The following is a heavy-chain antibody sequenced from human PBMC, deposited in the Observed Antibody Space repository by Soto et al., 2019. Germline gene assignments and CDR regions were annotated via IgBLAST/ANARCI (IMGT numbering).Heavy chain of an antibody. CDR3: ARGDLYGDYVGDAFDI. CDR1: GGTFSSYT. D-gene: IGHD4-17*01. J-gene: IGHJ3*02. V-gene: IGHV1-69*02. Sequence: ASVKASCKASGGTFSSYTISWVRQAPGQGLEWMGRIIPMLGIANYAQKFQGRVTITADKSTSTAYMELSSLRSEDTAVYYCARGDLYGDYVGDAFDIWGQGTMVTVSS. CDR2: IIPMLGIA.